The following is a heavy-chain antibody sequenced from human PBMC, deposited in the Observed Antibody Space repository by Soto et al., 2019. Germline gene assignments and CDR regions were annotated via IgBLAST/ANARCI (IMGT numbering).Heavy chain of an antibody. V-gene: IGHV1-3*01. CDR2: INAGNGNT. CDR3: ARDPRSFWSGYRDYYMDV. Sequence: ASVKVSCKASGYTFTSYAMHWVRQAPGQRLEWMGWINAGNGNTKYSQKFQGRVTITRDTSASTGYMELSSPRSEDTAVYYCARDPRSFWSGYRDYYMDVCGKGTTVTVSS. D-gene: IGHD3-3*01. J-gene: IGHJ6*03. CDR1: GYTFTSYA.